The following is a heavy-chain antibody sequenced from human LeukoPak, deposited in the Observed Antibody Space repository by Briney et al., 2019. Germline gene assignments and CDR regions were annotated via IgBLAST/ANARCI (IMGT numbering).Heavy chain of an antibody. CDR3: ARPGSPRGGVRGGNWFDP. J-gene: IGHJ5*02. CDR1: GFTITTYA. V-gene: IGHV3-23*01. D-gene: IGHD3-10*01. Sequence: GGSLRLSCAASGFTITTYAMGWVRQAPGKGLEWVSVISDRGDSTHYADSMKGRFTISRDSSKNSLYLQMNSLRAEDTAVYYCARPGSPRGGVRGGNWFDPWGQGTLVTVSS. CDR2: ISDRGDST.